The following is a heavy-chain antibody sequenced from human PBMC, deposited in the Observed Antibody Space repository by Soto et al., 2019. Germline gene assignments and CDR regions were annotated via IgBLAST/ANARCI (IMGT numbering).Heavy chain of an antibody. Sequence: QVQLEQSGAEVKQPGSSVKVSCKTSGGTFSTYAINWMRQAPGQGLEWMGAIIPLFGTADYSQKFQGSVTITADESTSTAYMELSSLRSDDTAVYFCARPKGTYSSGYYYFDFWGQGTLVTVSS. J-gene: IGHJ4*02. CDR2: IIPLFGTA. D-gene: IGHD6-19*01. CDR3: ARPKGTYSSGYYYFDF. CDR1: GGTFSTYA. V-gene: IGHV1-69*01.